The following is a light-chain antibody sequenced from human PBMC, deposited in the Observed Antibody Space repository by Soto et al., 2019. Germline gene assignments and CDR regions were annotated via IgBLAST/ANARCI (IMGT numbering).Light chain of an antibody. CDR2: DVT. CDR1: SSDVGRYDY. CDR3: CSFAGRNTWV. Sequence: QSALTQPRSVSASPGQSVTISCTGTSSDVGRYDYVSWYQQHPGKAPKLIVYDVTERPSGVPDRFSGSKSGNTASLTISGLQAEDEADYSCCSFAGRNTWVFGGGTQLTVL. V-gene: IGLV2-11*01. J-gene: IGLJ3*02.